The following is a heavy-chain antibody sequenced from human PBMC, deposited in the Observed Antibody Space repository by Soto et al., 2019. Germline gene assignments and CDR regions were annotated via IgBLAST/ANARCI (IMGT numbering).Heavy chain of an antibody. Sequence: TSETLSLTCTVSGGSITSIASYWGWIRQPPGKGLEWIGTIYYSGSTYYNPSLQSRVTISVDTSKNQFSLKLTSVTAADTAVYYCARHSRSVNYGSGSYSSDYWGQGTLVTSPQ. CDR2: IYYSGST. D-gene: IGHD3-10*01. CDR3: ARHSRSVNYGSGSYSSDY. V-gene: IGHV4-39*01. CDR1: GGSITSIASY. J-gene: IGHJ4*02.